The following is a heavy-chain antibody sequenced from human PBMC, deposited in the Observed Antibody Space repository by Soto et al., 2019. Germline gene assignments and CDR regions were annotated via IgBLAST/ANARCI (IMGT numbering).Heavy chain of an antibody. CDR1: GYTFTSYA. J-gene: IGHJ4*02. Sequence: ASVKVSCKASGYTFTSYAMHWVRQAPGQRLEWMGWINAGNGNTKYSQKFQDRVTITRDTSASTACMELSSLRSEDTAVYYCARGPGGPDGPGDYWGQGTLVTVSS. D-gene: IGHD2-15*01. CDR2: INAGNGNT. CDR3: ARGPGGPDGPGDY. V-gene: IGHV1-3*01.